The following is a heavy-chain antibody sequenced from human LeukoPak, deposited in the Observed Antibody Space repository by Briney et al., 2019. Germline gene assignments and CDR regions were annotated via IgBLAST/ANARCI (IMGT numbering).Heavy chain of an antibody. V-gene: IGHV3-48*03. J-gene: IGHJ3*02. CDR2: IGASTGVI. D-gene: IGHD3-10*01. CDR1: GFTFNSYE. CDR3: GAAREFVGPFDI. Sequence: GGSLRLSCAASGFTFNSYEMYWVRQAPGKGLEWLSYIGASTGVIKYADSVKGRFTISRDNARNSVYLQVNSLRVEDTAVYYCGAAREFVGPFDIWGQGTMVTVSS.